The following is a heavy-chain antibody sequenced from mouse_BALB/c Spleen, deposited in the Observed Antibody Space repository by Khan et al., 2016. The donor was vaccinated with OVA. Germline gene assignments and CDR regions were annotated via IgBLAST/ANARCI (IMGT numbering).Heavy chain of an antibody. V-gene: IGHV5-6*02. J-gene: IGHJ4*01. Sequence: DVKLVESGGALVKPGGSLKLSCAAAGFTFSSFGMSWVRQTPDKRLEWVATISSGGSYPYYPDSVKGRFTISRDNAKNTRYLQMSSLRSEATAMYYCARQSGHSPLDYSGHGTSVPVSS. CDR1: GFTFSSFG. CDR3: ARQSGHSPLDY. D-gene: IGHD6-1*01. CDR2: ISSGGSYP.